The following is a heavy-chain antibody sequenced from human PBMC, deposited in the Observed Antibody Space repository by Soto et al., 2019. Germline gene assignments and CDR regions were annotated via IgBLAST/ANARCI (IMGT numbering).Heavy chain of an antibody. CDR2: IYYTGST. CDR1: GGSISSYF. V-gene: IGHV4-59*01. J-gene: IGHJ4*02. Sequence: SETLSLTCTVSGGSISSYFWSWIRQPPGKGLEWIGYIYYTGSTNYNPSLKSRVTISVDTSKNQFSLKLSSVTAADTAVYYCARLLWFGDQTGIDYWGQGTLVTVSS. D-gene: IGHD3-10*01. CDR3: ARLLWFGDQTGIDY.